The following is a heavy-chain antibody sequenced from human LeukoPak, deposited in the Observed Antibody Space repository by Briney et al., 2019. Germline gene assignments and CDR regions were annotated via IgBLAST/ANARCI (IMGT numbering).Heavy chain of an antibody. D-gene: IGHD6-19*01. J-gene: IGHJ6*03. V-gene: IGHV1-8*01. CDR2: MNPSSGNT. Sequence: ASVKVSCKASGYTFTSYDINWVRQATGQGLEWMGWMNPSSGNTGYAQKFQGRVTMTRNTSISTAYMELSSLRSEDTAVYYCARGGYSSGWMDWYYYYYMDVWGKGTTVTVSS. CDR3: ARGGYSSGWMDWYYYYYMDV. CDR1: GYTFTSYD.